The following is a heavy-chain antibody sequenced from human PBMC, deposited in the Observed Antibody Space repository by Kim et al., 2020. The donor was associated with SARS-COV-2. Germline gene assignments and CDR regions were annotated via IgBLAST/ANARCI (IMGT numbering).Heavy chain of an antibody. V-gene: IGHV4-34*01. Sequence: SETLSLTCAVYGGSFSGYYWSWIRQPPGKGLEWIGEINHSGSTNYNPSLKSRVTISVDTSKNQFSLKLSSVPAADTAVYYCARVRDFWSGYSTEFDYWGQGTLVTVSS. D-gene: IGHD3-3*01. CDR3: ARVRDFWSGYSTEFDY. CDR1: GGSFSGYY. J-gene: IGHJ4*02. CDR2: INHSGST.